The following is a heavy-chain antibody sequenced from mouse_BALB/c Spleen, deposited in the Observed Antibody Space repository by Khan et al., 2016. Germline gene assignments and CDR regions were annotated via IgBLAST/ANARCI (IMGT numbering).Heavy chain of an antibody. V-gene: IGHV3-6*01. CDR2: ISYAGSN. J-gene: IGHJ4*01. Sequence: EVQLVESGPGLVKPSQSLSLSCSVTGYTITSGYYWNWIRQFPGNNLEWMGYISYAGSNNYNPCLKNRISIARDTSKNQYFLQLQSVTTEDTATYYCARLRRGYAMDYWGQGTSVTVSS. CDR1: GYTITSGYY. CDR3: ARLRRGYAMDY. D-gene: IGHD2-12*01.